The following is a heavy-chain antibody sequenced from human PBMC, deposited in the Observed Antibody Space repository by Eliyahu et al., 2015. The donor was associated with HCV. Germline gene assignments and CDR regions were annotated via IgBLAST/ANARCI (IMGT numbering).Heavy chain of an antibody. Sequence: QLQLQESGPGLVKPSETLSLTCXVSGGSISSSSYYWGWIRQPPGKGLEWIGSIYYSGSTYYNPSLKSRVTISVDTSKNQFSLKLSSVTAADTTVYYCARLLAGRYYFDYWGQGTLVTVSS. V-gene: IGHV4-39*01. CDR2: IYYSGST. J-gene: IGHJ4*02. D-gene: IGHD3-3*02. CDR1: GGSISSSSYY. CDR3: ARLLAGRYYFDY.